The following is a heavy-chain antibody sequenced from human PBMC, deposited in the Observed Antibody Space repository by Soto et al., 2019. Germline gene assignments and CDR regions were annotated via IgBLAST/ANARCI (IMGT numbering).Heavy chain of an antibody. V-gene: IGHV4-34*01. CDR1: GGSFSGYY. D-gene: IGHD2-8*02. J-gene: IGHJ4*02. CDR3: ARDKITGLFDY. Sequence: QVQLQQWGAGLLKPSETLSLTCAVYGGSFSGYYWTWIRQPPGTGLEWIGEINHSGSTNYNPSLKSRVTISVDTSKNQFSLKLTSVTAAETAASYRARDKITGLFDYWGQGTLVTVSS. CDR2: INHSGST.